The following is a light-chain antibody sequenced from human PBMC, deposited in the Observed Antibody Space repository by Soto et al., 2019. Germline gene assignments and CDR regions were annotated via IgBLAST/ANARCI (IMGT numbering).Light chain of an antibody. CDR3: SSYGGRNNCV. V-gene: IGLV2-8*01. CDR1: SSDVGGYNY. J-gene: IGLJ1*01. Sequence: QSVLTQPPSASGSPGQSVTISCTGTSSDVGGYNYVSWYQQHPGKAPKLMIYEVSKRPSGVPDRFSGSKSGNTASLTVSGLQPEDEADYYCSSYGGRNNCVFGTGTKLTVL. CDR2: EVS.